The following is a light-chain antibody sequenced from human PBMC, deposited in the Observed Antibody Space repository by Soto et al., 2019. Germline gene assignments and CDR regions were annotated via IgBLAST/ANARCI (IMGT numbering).Light chain of an antibody. V-gene: IGKV3-20*01. Sequence: EIVLTQSPGTLSLSPGERATLSCRASQSISSSYLAWYQQRPGQAPRLLIFGASYRATGIPDRFSGSGSGTDFTLTISRLEPEDFAVYYCPQYSSSPPELTFGPGTRVDSK. CDR3: PQYSSSPPELT. CDR2: GAS. J-gene: IGKJ3*01. CDR1: QSISSSY.